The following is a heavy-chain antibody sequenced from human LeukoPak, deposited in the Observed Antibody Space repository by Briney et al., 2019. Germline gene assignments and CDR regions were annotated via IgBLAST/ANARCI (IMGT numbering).Heavy chain of an antibody. CDR1: GFTFSSYW. V-gene: IGHV3-7*01. CDR3: ARDGDGRSTSPFDH. CDR2: IKQDGSEK. J-gene: IGHJ4*02. Sequence: GGSLRLSCADSGFTFSSYWVSWVRQAPGKGLEWVANIKQDGSEKYYVDSVKGRFTISRDNAKKSLYLQMNSLRAEDTAVYYCARDGDGRSTSPFDHWGQGALVTVSS. D-gene: IGHD1-14*01.